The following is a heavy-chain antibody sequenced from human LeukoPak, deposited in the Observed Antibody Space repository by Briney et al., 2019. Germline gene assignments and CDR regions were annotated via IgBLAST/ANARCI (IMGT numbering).Heavy chain of an antibody. CDR2: IIPILGIA. V-gene: IGHV1-69*04. D-gene: IGHD1-26*01. CDR1: GGTFSSYA. Sequence: SVKVSCKASGGTFSSYAISWVRQAPGQGLEWMGRIIPILGIANYAQKFQGRVTITADKSTSTAYMELSSLRSEDTAVYYCAREDNVGATEYYYYYYGMDVWGQGTTVTVSS. CDR3: AREDNVGATEYYYYYYGMDV. J-gene: IGHJ6*02.